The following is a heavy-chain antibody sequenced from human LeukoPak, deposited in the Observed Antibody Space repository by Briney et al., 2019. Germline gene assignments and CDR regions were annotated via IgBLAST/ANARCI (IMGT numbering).Heavy chain of an antibody. CDR2: INHSGST. V-gene: IGHV4-34*01. CDR1: GGSFSGYY. CDR3: ARGLGKTQALYYYDSSGPFDY. Sequence: SETLSLTCAVYGGSFSGYYWSWIRQPPGKRLEWIGEINHSGSTNYNPSLKSRVTISVDTSKNQFSLKLSSVTAADTAVYYCARGLGKTQALYYYDSSGPFDYWGQGTLVTVSS. D-gene: IGHD3-22*01. J-gene: IGHJ4*02.